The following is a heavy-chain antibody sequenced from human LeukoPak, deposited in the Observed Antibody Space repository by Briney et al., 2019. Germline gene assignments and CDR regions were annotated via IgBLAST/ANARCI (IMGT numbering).Heavy chain of an antibody. CDR2: ISNDGKNI. Sequence: GGSLRLSCTASGFTFSRHWMHWVRQAPEKGLEWVSRISNDGKNIAYADSVKDRFTISRDNAKNTLYLEINSLGTEDTAVYYCARRPTASAERGMDVWGTGPRSSSPQ. J-gene: IGHJ6*01. CDR1: GFTFSRHW. D-gene: IGHD6-25*01. V-gene: IGHV3-74*01. CDR3: ARRPTASAERGMDV.